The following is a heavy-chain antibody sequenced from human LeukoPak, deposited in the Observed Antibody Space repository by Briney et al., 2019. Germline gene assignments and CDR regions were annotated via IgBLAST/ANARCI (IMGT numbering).Heavy chain of an antibody. D-gene: IGHD5-18*01. CDR3: ARGGAVAAMASDY. CDR1: GGTFSSYA. V-gene: IGHV1-69*13. J-gene: IGHJ4*02. Sequence: ASVKVSCKASGGTFSSYAISWVRQAPGQGLEWMGGIIPIFGTANYAQKFQGRVTITADESTSTAYMEPSSLRSEDTAVYYCARGGAVAAMASDYWGQGTLVTVSS. CDR2: IIPIFGTA.